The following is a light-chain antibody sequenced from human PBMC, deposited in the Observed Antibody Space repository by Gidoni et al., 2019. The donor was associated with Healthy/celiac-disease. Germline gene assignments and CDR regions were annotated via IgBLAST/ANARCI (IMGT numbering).Light chain of an antibody. Sequence: DSQMTQSPSTLHASVGDRVTITCRASQSISSWLAWYQQKPGKAPNLLIYDASSLESGVPSRFSGSGSGTVFTLTISRLQPDDFATYYCQQYNSYSWTFGQGTKVEIK. CDR2: DAS. CDR1: QSISSW. J-gene: IGKJ1*01. CDR3: QQYNSYSWT. V-gene: IGKV1-5*01.